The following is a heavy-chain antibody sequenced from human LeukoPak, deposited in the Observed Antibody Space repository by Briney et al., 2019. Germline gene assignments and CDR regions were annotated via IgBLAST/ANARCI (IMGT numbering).Heavy chain of an antibody. CDR3: ASQLPSQYFDWLTYNWFDP. CDR1: GYTFTGYY. CDR2: XXXXXXGT. Sequence: ASVKVSCKASGYTFTGYYMHWVRQAPGQGLEXXXXXXXXXXGTNYAQKFQGRVTMTRDTSISTAYMELSRLRSDDTAVYYCASQLPSQYFDWLTYNWFDPWGQGTLVTVSS. D-gene: IGHD3-9*01. J-gene: IGHJ5*02. V-gene: IGHV1-2*02.